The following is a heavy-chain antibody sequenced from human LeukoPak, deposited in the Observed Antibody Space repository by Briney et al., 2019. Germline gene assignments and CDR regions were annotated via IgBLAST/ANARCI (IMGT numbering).Heavy chain of an antibody. V-gene: IGHV3-73*01. CDR3: TSRDNYDSSYYMDV. CDR2: VRSKANSYAT. Sequence: GGSLRLSCAASGFTFSGSLIHWVRQASGKGLEWVGLVRSKANSYATSYSASVKGRFTISRDDSKNTAYLQMNSLNTEDTAIYYCTSRDNYDSSYYMDVWGKGTTVTASS. J-gene: IGHJ6*03. CDR1: GFTFSGSL. D-gene: IGHD3-22*01.